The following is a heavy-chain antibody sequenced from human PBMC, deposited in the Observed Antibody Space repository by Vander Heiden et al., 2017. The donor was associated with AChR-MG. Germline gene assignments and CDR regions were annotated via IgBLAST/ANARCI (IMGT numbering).Heavy chain of an antibody. V-gene: IGHV4-30-4*01. CDR1: GGSISSGAYY. J-gene: IGHJ4*02. CDR2: IYYSGST. CDR3: ARARDPPCRRDRYYFDY. Sequence: QVQLQESGPGLVKPSQTLSLTCTVSGGSISSGAYYWRWIRQPPGKGLEWSGYIYYSGSTYYNPSLKSRVTISVDTSKNQFSLKLSSVTAADTAVYYCARARDPPCRRDRYYFDYWGQGTLVTVSS.